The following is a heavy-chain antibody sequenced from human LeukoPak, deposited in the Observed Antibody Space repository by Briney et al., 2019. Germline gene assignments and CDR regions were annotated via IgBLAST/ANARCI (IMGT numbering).Heavy chain of an antibody. J-gene: IGHJ6*02. CDR2: IKSKTDGGTT. V-gene: IGHV3-15*01. Sequence: GVSLRLSCVASGFTFSNAWMSWVRQAPGKGLEWVGRIKSKTDGGTTDYAAPVKGRFTISRDDSKNTLYLQMNSLKTEDTAVYYCTTGGYSSGYSSQGTANYYYYGMDVWGQGTTVTVSS. D-gene: IGHD3-22*01. CDR3: TTGGYSSGYSSQGTANYYYYGMDV. CDR1: GFTFSNAW.